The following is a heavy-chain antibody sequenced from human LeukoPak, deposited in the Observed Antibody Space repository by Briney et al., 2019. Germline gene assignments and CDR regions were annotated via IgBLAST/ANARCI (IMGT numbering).Heavy chain of an antibody. CDR3: AKTSMVRGVSIDC. Sequence: TGGSLRLSCAASGFTVSSNYMSWVRQAPGKGLEWVSVIYSGGSTYYADSVKGRFTISRDNSKNTLYLQMNSLRAEDTAVYYCAKTSMVRGVSIDCWGQGTLVTVSS. J-gene: IGHJ4*02. D-gene: IGHD3-10*01. CDR1: GFTVSSNY. CDR2: IYSGGST. V-gene: IGHV3-66*01.